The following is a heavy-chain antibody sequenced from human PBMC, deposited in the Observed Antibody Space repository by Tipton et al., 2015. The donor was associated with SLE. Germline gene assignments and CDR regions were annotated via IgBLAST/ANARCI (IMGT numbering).Heavy chain of an antibody. CDR1: GFTFDDYA. CDR3: ARDAGEGGFYFYYMDV. Sequence: SLRLSCKASGFTFDDYAMHWVRQAPGKGLEWVSGISWNSGTIDYADSVKGRFTISRDNSKNTVYLQMNSLRVEDTAMYCCARDAGEGGFYFYYMDVWGKGTTVTVS. D-gene: IGHD3-16*01. J-gene: IGHJ6*03. V-gene: IGHV3-9*01. CDR2: ISWNSGTI.